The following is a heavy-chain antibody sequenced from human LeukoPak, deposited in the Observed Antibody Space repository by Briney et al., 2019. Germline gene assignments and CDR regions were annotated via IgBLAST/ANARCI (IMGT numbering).Heavy chain of an antibody. V-gene: IGHV3-23*01. CDR1: GFTFSIYA. Sequence: GGSLRLSCAASGFTFSIYAMNWVRQAPGKELEWVSGISDSGRNTYYSDSVKGRFTISRDNSESTVYLQMNSLTAEDTAQYYCATGCVGSPNCQTTGYDHWGQGTLVTVSS. CDR3: ATGCVGSPNCQTTGYDH. CDR2: ISDSGRNT. J-gene: IGHJ4*02. D-gene: IGHD2-2*01.